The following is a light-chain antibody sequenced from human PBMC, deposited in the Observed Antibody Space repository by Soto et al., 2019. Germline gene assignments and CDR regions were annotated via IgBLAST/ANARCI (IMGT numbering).Light chain of an antibody. CDR3: AAWDDSLNGLYV. CDR1: SSNIGSNT. J-gene: IGLJ1*01. V-gene: IGLV1-44*01. CDR2: SNN. Sequence: QSVLTQPPSASGTPGQRVTISCSGSSSNIGSNTVNWYQQFPGTAPKLLIYSNNQRPSGVPDRISGSKSGTSASLAISGLQSEDEADYFCAAWDDSLNGLYVFGTGTKVTVL.